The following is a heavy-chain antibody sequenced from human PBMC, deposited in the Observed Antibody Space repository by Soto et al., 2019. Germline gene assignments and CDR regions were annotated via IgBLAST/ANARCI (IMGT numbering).Heavy chain of an antibody. Sequence: QVQLVESGGGLVKPGGSLRLSCEASGFTFSDYYMSWIRQAPGKGLEWVSYISSSSSYTNYADSVKGRFTISRDNAKNSLYLQMNSLRAEDTAVYYCARQKYAYCGGDCYPNWFDPWGQGTLVTVSS. D-gene: IGHD2-21*02. CDR1: GFTFSDYY. J-gene: IGHJ5*02. CDR2: ISSSSSYT. V-gene: IGHV3-11*05. CDR3: ARQKYAYCGGDCYPNWFDP.